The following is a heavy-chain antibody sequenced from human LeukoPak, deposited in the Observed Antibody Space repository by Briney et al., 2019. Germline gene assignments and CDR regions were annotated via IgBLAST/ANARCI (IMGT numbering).Heavy chain of an antibody. V-gene: IGHV3-30-3*01. Sequence: GRSLRLSCAASGFTFSSYAMHWVRQAPGKGLEWVAVISYDGSNKYYADSVKGRFTISRDNSKNTLYLQMNSLRAEDTAVYYCARVGLDYGDYEGSYYFDYWGQGTLVTVSS. D-gene: IGHD4-17*01. CDR2: ISYDGSNK. J-gene: IGHJ4*02. CDR3: ARVGLDYGDYEGSYYFDY. CDR1: GFTFSSYA.